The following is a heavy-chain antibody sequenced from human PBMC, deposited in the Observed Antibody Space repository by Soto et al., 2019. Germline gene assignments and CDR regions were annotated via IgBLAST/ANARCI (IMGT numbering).Heavy chain of an antibody. V-gene: IGHV1-3*01. J-gene: IGHJ6*02. CDR1: GYTFTISD. CDR3: ARDTRESQLVLYYYYGMDV. CDR2: SNAGNGNT. D-gene: IGHD6-6*01. Sequence: ASVNGSCKASGYTFTISDVYWVRQAKGQTLVWMGWSNAGNGNTKYSQKFQGRVTITRDTSASTAYMELSSLRSEDTAVYYCARDTRESQLVLYYYYGMDVWGQGTTVT.